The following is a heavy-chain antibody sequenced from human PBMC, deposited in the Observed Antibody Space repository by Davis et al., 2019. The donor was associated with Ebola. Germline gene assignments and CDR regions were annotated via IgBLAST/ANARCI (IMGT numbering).Heavy chain of an antibody. CDR3: ARDKGNDYGDHLGY. CDR2: IYSGGST. V-gene: IGHV3-66*01. CDR1: GFTVGSNY. Sequence: GESLKISCAASGFTVGSNYMSWVRQAPGKGLEWVSVIYSGGSTYYADSVKGRFTISRDNPKNTVYLQMNSLRAEDTAVYYCARDKGNDYGDHLGYWGQGTLVTVSS. D-gene: IGHD4-17*01. J-gene: IGHJ4*02.